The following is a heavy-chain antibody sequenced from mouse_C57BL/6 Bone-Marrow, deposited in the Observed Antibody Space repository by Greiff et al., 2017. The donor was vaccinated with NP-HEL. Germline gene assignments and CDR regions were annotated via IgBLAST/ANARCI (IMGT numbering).Heavy chain of an antibody. CDR2: IRSKSNNYAT. D-gene: IGHD1-1*01. Sequence: EVQRVESGGGLVQPKGSLKLSCAASGFSFNTYAMNWVRQAPGKGLEWVARIRSKSNNYATYYADSVKDRFTISRDDSESMLYLQMNILKTEDTAMYYCVRLSSPWYFDVWGTGTTVTVSS. CDR1: GFSFNTYA. CDR3: VRLSSPWYFDV. V-gene: IGHV10-1*01. J-gene: IGHJ1*03.